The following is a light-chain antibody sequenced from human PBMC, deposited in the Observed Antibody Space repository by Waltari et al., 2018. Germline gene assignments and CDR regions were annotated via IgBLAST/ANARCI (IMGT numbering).Light chain of an antibody. CDR1: QTILDTYDKNY. CDR2: WAS. J-gene: IGKJ4*01. V-gene: IGKV4-1*01. CDR3: QQYFNTPIT. Sequence: DIVMTQSPDSLAVSLGERVTINCRSSQTILDTYDKNYLAWHQQKPGQSPRLLIYWASTREFGVPDRFSGSGSGTDFTLTISGLQAEDVAVYYCQQYFNTPITCGGGTKVEIK.